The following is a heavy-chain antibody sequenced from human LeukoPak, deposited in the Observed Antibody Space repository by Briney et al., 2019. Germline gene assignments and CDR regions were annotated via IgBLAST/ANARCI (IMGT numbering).Heavy chain of an antibody. D-gene: IGHD3-22*01. Sequence: GESLKISCKGSGYRFNDYWIAWGRQMPGKGLEWMGIIYPDDSDTRYSPSFQGQVTISADQTVSPAYLRWSSLKASDTAMYYCARANITSYYYSRGYDGFDVWGQGTMVTVSS. J-gene: IGHJ3*01. CDR2: IYPDDSDT. V-gene: IGHV5-51*01. CDR1: GYRFNDYW. CDR3: ARANITSYYYSRGYDGFDV.